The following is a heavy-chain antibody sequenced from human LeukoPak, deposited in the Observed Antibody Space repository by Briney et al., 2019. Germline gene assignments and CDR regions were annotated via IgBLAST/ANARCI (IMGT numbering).Heavy chain of an antibody. CDR2: IYYSGST. D-gene: IGHD4-17*01. CDR3: ARLYGDYVANDY. J-gene: IGHJ4*02. V-gene: IGHV4-39*01. CDR1: GGSISSSSYY. Sequence: SETLSLTCTVSGGSISSSSYYWGWIRQPPGKGLEWIGSIYYSGSTYYNPSLKSRVTISVGTSKNQFSLKLSSVTAADTAVYYCARLYGDYVANDYWGQGTLVTVSS.